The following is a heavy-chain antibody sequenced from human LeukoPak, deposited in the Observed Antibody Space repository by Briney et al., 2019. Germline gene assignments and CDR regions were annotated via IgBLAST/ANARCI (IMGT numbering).Heavy chain of an antibody. Sequence: SETLSLTCAVYGGSFSGYYWSWIRQPPGKGLEWTGEINHSGSTNYNPSLKSRVTISVDTSKNQFSLKLSSVTAADTAVYYCAGGGDYWYHYYYYMDVWGKGTTVTVSS. V-gene: IGHV4-34*01. CDR3: AGGGDYWYHYYYYMDV. CDR1: GGSFSGYY. D-gene: IGHD4-17*01. J-gene: IGHJ6*03. CDR2: INHSGST.